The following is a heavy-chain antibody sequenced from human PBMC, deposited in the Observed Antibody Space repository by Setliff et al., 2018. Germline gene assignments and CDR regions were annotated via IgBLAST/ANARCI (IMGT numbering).Heavy chain of an antibody. J-gene: IGHJ4*02. V-gene: IGHV3-48*04. CDR1: GFTFSSYS. CDR3: ARDPHFDS. Sequence: AGGSLRLSCAASGFTFSSYSINWVRQAPGKGLEWVSYISSSSSTIYYADSVKGRFTISRDNAKNSLYLRMNSLRAEDTAVYYCARDPHFDSWGQGTLVTVSS. CDR2: ISSSSSTI.